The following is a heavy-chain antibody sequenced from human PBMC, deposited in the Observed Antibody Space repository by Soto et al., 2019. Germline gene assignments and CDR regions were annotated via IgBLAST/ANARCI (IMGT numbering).Heavy chain of an antibody. CDR1: GFTFSSYA. J-gene: IGHJ4*02. Sequence: GGSLRLSCAASGFTFSSYAMHWVRQAPGKGLEWVAVISYDGSNKYYADSVKGRFTISRDNSKNTLYLQMNSLRAEDTAVYYCARDVSSYGPIDYWGQGTLVTVSS. V-gene: IGHV3-30-3*01. CDR2: ISYDGSNK. CDR3: ARDVSSYGPIDY. D-gene: IGHD5-18*01.